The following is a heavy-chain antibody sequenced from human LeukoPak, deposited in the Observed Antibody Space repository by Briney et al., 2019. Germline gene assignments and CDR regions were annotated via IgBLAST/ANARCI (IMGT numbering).Heavy chain of an antibody. J-gene: IGHJ4*02. CDR2: INHRGGT. CDR3: ARGRYVTTRGGAAAGFLDY. D-gene: IGHD6-13*01. Sequence: ASETLSLTGAGSGVSFSGHYWNWIRQPPGKGLKWMGEINHRGGTNYNTSLKSLVTISVDTSQKQFSLRLSSVTAADTAVYYCARGRYVTTRGGAAAGFLDYWGQGTLVTVST. CDR1: GVSFSGHY. V-gene: IGHV4-34*01.